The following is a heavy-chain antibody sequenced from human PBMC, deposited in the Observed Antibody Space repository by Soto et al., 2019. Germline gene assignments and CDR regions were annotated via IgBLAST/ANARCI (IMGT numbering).Heavy chain of an antibody. CDR1: GGTFSSYA. D-gene: IGHD6-19*01. Sequence: GASVKVSCKASGGTFSSYAISWVRQAPGQGLKWMGGIIPIFGTANYAQKFQGRVTITADESTSTAYMELSSLRSEDTAVYYCARGAVYYGMDVWGRGTTVPVSS. CDR3: ARGAVYYGMDV. CDR2: IIPIFGTA. V-gene: IGHV1-69*13. J-gene: IGHJ6*02.